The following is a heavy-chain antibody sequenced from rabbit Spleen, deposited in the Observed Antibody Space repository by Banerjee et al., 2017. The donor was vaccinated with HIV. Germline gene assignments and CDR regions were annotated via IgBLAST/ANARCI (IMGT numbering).Heavy chain of an antibody. CDR2: IYTSSGST. CDR1: GFSFSSDYY. J-gene: IGHJ4*01. CDR3: ARTAEPSSVYHYNL. V-gene: IGHV1S43*01. Sequence: QQQLVESGGDLVKPGASLTLTCTASGFSFSSDYYMCWVRQAPGKGLELIACIYTSSGSTWYASWVNGRFTISRSTSLNTVTLQMTSLTAADTATYFCARTAEPSSVYHYNLWGPGTLVTVS. D-gene: IGHD1-1*01.